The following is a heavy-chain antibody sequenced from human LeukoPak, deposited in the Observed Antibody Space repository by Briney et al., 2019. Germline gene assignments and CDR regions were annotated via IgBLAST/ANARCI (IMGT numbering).Heavy chain of an antibody. CDR1: GGSFNTYY. CDR3: ARVRSGTYYMGAFDI. D-gene: IGHD3-10*01. CDR2: IYYSGST. Sequence: SETLSLTCTVSGGSFNTYYWSWIRQPPGKGLEYIGYIYYSGSTNYNPSLKSRVTISVDTSKNQFALKLSSVTTADTAVYYCARVRSGTYYMGAFDIWGQGTMVTVSS. V-gene: IGHV4-59*01. J-gene: IGHJ3*02.